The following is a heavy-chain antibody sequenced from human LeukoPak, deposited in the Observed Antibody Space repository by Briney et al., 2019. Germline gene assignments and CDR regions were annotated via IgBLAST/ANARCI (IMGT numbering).Heavy chain of an antibody. V-gene: IGHV1-3*03. CDR1: GYTFTNYA. CDR2: INLVNGNT. Sequence: ASVKVSCRASGYTFTNYAMHWVRLAPGQRLQWMGWINLVNGNTKYSQYFEGRVTTTRDTSASTVYMELSSLRPDDMAVYYCARGRGTIGSNRDFYFYYYMDIWGNGTTVTVSS. CDR3: ARGRGTIGSNRDFYFYYYMDI. J-gene: IGHJ6*03. D-gene: IGHD2-21*01.